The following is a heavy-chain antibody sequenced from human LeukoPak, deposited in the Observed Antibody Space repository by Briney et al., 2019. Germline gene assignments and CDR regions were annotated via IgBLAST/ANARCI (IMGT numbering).Heavy chain of an antibody. CDR3: ARDQGLTNNWFDP. V-gene: IGHV4-39*07. Sequence: SETLSLTCTVSGGSISSSSYYWGWIRQPPGKGLEWIGSIYYSGSTYYNPSLKSRVTISVDTSKNQFSLRLSVTAADTAVYYCARDQGLTNNWFDPWGQGTLVTVSS. J-gene: IGHJ5*02. D-gene: IGHD4/OR15-4a*01. CDR2: IYYSGST. CDR1: GGSISSSSYY.